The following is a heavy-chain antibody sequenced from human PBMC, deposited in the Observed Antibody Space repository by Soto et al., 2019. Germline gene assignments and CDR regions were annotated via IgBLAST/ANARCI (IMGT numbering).Heavy chain of an antibody. CDR3: VRSGDNYNLLDY. D-gene: IGHD1-1*01. V-gene: IGHV3-11*06. J-gene: IGHJ4*02. Sequence: PGGSLRLSCAASGFTLSDHYMSWILQAPGKVLEWIGYSSNSGSFTRYADSVKGRFSISRDNAKNSLYLQINSLRGDDTAIYYCVRSGDNYNLLDYWGQGTPVTVSS. CDR2: SSNSGSFT. CDR1: GFTLSDHY.